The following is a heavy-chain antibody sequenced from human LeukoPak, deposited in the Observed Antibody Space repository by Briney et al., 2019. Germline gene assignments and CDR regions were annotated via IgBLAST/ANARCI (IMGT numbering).Heavy chain of an antibody. Sequence: SETLSLTCTVSGYSISSGYYWGWIRQPPGKGLEWIGSIYHSGSTYYNPSLKSRVTISVDTSKNQSSLKLSSVTAADTAVYYCARDPHYYYDSSVPFDYWGQGTLVTVSS. D-gene: IGHD3-22*01. CDR1: GYSISSGYY. CDR2: IYHSGST. J-gene: IGHJ4*02. CDR3: ARDPHYYYDSSVPFDY. V-gene: IGHV4-38-2*02.